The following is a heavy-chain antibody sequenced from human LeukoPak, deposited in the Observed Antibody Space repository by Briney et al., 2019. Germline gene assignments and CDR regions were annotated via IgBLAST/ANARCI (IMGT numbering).Heavy chain of an antibody. D-gene: IGHD3-22*01. CDR2: IYYSGST. CDR1: GGSISSYY. CDR3: ARGRTYYYDTSGYYPSIYYGMDV. J-gene: IGHJ6*02. V-gene: IGHV4-59*12. Sequence: PSETLSLTCTVSGGSISSYYWSWIRQPPGKGLEWIGYIYYSGSTNYNPSLKSRVTISVDTSKNQFSLKLTSVTAADTAVYYCARGRTYYYDTSGYYPSIYYGMDVWGQGTTVIVSS.